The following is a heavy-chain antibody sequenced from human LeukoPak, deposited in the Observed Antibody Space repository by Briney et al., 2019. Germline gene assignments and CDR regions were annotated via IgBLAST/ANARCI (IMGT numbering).Heavy chain of an antibody. CDR1: GFTFDDYA. J-gene: IGHJ4*02. V-gene: IGHV3-9*01. D-gene: IGHD5-18*01. CDR2: ISWSSGSI. CDR3: AKGGFRIQLWSPLDY. Sequence: PGRSLRLSCAASGFTFDDYAMHWVRQAPGKGLEWVSGISWSSGSIGYADSVKGRFTISRDNAKNSLYLQMNSLRAEDTALYYCAKGGFRIQLWSPLDYWGQGTLVTVSS.